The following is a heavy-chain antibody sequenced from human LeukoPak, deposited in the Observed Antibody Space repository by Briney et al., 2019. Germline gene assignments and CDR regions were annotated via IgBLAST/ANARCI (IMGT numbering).Heavy chain of an antibody. CDR3: AKDLHGECSGGSCYLLDY. CDR2: IWYDGSNK. Sequence: PGRSLRLSCAASGFPFRSYGMHWVRQAPGKGLEWVAVIWYDGSNKYYADSVKGRFTISRDNSKNTLYLQMNSLRAEDTAVYYCAKDLHGECSGGSCYLLDYWGQGTLVTVSS. J-gene: IGHJ4*02. V-gene: IGHV3-33*06. CDR1: GFPFRSYG. D-gene: IGHD2-15*01.